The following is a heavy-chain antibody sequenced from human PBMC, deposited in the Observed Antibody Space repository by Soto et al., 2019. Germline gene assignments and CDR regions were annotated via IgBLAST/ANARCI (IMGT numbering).Heavy chain of an antibody. V-gene: IGHV3-9*01. J-gene: IGHJ5*01. CDR2: ISWNSGNI. Sequence: SLRLSCAASGFTFHNYAMHWVRQAPGKGLEWVAGISWNSGNIDFGDSVKGRFTISRDNAKNSLYLQMNSLRPEDTAVYYCAIYSCASLNGYNNWFDSWGQGTLVTVSS. CDR1: GFTFHNYA. D-gene: IGHD3-9*01. CDR3: AIYSCASLNGYNNWFDS.